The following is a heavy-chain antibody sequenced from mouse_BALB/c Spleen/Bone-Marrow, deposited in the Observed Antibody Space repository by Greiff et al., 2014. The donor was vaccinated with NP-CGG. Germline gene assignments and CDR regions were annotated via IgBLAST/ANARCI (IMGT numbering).Heavy chain of an antibody. D-gene: IGHD1-1*01. J-gene: IGHJ3*01. Sequence: DVKLVESGAELVKPGAPVKLSCTASGFNTKDTYMHWVKQRPEQGLEWIGRIDPANGNTKYDPKFQGKATITADTSSNTAYLQLSSLTSEDTAVYYCANYYYGSSLFAYWGQGTLVTVSA. CDR3: ANYYYGSSLFAY. CDR2: IDPANGNT. V-gene: IGHV14-3*02. CDR1: GFNTKDTY.